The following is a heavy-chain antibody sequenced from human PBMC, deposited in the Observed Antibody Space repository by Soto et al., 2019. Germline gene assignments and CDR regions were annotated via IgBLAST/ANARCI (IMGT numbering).Heavy chain of an antibody. V-gene: IGHV1-18*01. CDR1: GYTFSTSA. CDR2: ISTYNGDT. J-gene: IGHJ6*02. CDR3: ARAGAAPYYYYGMDV. D-gene: IGHD2-15*01. Sequence: QVQLVQSGAEVRKPGASVKVSCKASGYTFSTSAMSWLRQAPGQGLEWMGWISTYNGDTNDAPKFQDRVTMTSDTSTRTVYMELRSLRSDDTAVYYCARAGAAPYYYYGMDVWGQGTRVTVSS.